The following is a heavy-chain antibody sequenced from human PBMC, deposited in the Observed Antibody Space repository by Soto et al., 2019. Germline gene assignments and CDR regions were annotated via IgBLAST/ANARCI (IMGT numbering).Heavy chain of an antibody. CDR3: ARRELLYYYYYGMDV. D-gene: IGHD1-7*01. J-gene: IGHJ6*02. Sequence: GGSLRLSCAASGFTFSSYSMNWVRQAPGKGLEWVSSISSSSYIYYADSVKGRFTISRDNAKNSLYLQMNSLRAEDTAVYYCARRELLYYYYYGMDVWGQGTTVTVSS. CDR2: ISSSSYI. V-gene: IGHV3-21*01. CDR1: GFTFSSYS.